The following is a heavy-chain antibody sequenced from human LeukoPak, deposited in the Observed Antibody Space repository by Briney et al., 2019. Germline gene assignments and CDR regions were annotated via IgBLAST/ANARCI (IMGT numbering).Heavy chain of an antibody. CDR1: GGSISSDGYY. CDR3: ANEVRPNDY. J-gene: IGHJ4*02. CDR2: IDISGGST. Sequence: LSLTCTVSGGSISSDGYYWTWIRQAPGKGLEWVSSIDISGGSTYYADSAEGRFTISRDNSKNTLYLQMNGLRVEDTALYYCANEVRPNDYWGQGTLVTVSS. D-gene: IGHD1-1*01. V-gene: IGHV3-23*01.